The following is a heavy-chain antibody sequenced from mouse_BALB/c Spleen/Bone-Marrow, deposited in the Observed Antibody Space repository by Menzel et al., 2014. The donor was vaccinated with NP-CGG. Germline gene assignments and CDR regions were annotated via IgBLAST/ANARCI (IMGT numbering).Heavy chain of an antibody. Sequence: QVQLKDSGAELVRPGASVKLSCKASGYTFTSYWINWVKQRPGQGLEWIGNIYPSDSYTNYNQKFKDKATLTVDKSSSTAYMQLSSPISEDSAVYYCTRSYGSSYEYYFDYWGQGTTLTVSS. CDR2: IYPSDSYT. J-gene: IGHJ2*01. D-gene: IGHD1-1*01. V-gene: IGHV1-69*02. CDR1: GYTFTSYW. CDR3: TRSYGSSYEYYFDY.